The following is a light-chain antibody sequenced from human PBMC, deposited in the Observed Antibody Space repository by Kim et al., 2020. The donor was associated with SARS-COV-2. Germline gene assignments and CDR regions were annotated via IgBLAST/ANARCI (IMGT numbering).Light chain of an antibody. CDR1: QIIGNW. CDR2: DAS. Sequence: EIVLTQSPVTLSLSPGERATLSCRASQIIGNWLAWYQQKSGQAPRLVISDASKRATGVPARFSGSWSGTDFTLTISSLEPEDFAVYYCQQRRTWPLTFGGGTKVEIK. J-gene: IGKJ4*01. V-gene: IGKV3-11*01. CDR3: QQRRTWPLT.